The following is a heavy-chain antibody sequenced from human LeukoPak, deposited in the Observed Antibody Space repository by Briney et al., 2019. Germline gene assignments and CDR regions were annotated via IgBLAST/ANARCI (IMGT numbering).Heavy chain of an antibody. V-gene: IGHV1-18*01. J-gene: IGHJ4*02. Sequence: ASVKVSCKASGYTFTSNGFSWVRQAPGQGLEWMGWISAYNGNTNYEQKVQGRVTMTTDTSTSTAYMELRSLRSDDTAVYYCARVSSSGWFGDYWGQGTLVIVSS. CDR3: ARVSSSGWFGDY. D-gene: IGHD6-19*01. CDR1: GYTFTSNG. CDR2: ISAYNGNT.